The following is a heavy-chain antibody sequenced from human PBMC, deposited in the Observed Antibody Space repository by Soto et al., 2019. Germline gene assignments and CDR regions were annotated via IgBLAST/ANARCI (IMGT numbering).Heavy chain of an antibody. CDR2: ISYSGST. V-gene: IGHV4-39*01. CDR1: GGSISSSGHY. D-gene: IGHD3-10*01. CDR3: ARTIYGAGSYLYYGMDV. J-gene: IGHJ6*02. Sequence: QLQLQESGPGLVKPSETLSLTCIVSGGSISSSGHYWGWIRQSPGKGLEWIASISYSGSTNYNPSLKSRVTVSVDTSKNQFSLKLSSVTAADTAVYYCARTIYGAGSYLYYGMDVWGQGTTVTVSS.